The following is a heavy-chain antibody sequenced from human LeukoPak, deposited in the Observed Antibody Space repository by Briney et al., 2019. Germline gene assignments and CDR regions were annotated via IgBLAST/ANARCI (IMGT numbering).Heavy chain of an antibody. CDR2: IYTSGRT. V-gene: IGHV4-61*02. CDR1: GGSISSSSYY. CDR3: ARDKVSSSWTRGYYYYYMDV. J-gene: IGHJ6*03. Sequence: PSETLSLTCTVSGGSISSSSYYWGWIRQPAGKGLEWIGRIYTSGRTDYNPPLKSRVTISVDTSKNQFFLKLSPVTAADTAVYYCARDKVSSSWTRGYYYYYMDVWGKGTTVTISS. D-gene: IGHD6-13*01.